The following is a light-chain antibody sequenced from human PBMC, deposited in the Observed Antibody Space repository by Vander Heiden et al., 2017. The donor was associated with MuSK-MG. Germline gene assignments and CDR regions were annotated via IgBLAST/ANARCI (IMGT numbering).Light chain of an antibody. V-gene: IGKV3-15*01. Sequence: EIVMTQSPATLSVSPGERVTLSCRASQSIGNNLAWFQQKPGQAPRFLIYHASGRATGLPARFSGSGSETEFTLTISSLQSEDFAVYYCQQYSNWPLTFGGGTKVEIK. CDR2: HAS. J-gene: IGKJ4*01. CDR1: QSIGNN. CDR3: QQYSNWPLT.